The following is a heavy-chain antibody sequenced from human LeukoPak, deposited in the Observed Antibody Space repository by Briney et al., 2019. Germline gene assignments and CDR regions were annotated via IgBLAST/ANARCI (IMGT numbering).Heavy chain of an antibody. V-gene: IGHV4-59*01. J-gene: IGHJ4*02. Sequence: PSETLSLTCTVSGGSISSYYWSWIRQPPGKGLEWIGYIYYSGSTNYNPSLKSRVTISVDTSKNQFSLKLSSVTAADTAVYYCARGLGSGSYDYWGQGTLVTVSS. CDR2: IYYSGST. CDR1: GGSISSYY. CDR3: ARGLGSGSYDY. D-gene: IGHD2-15*01.